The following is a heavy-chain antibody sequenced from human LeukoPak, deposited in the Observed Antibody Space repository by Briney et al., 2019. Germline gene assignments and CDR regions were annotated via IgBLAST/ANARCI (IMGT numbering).Heavy chain of an antibody. CDR3: AKTSSGWST. CDR2: IYYSGNT. CDR1: VGSISSYY. V-gene: IGHV4-59*01. D-gene: IGHD6-19*01. Sequence: PSESLSLTCSVSVGSISSYYWNWIRQPPWKGLEWIGYIYYSGNTNYNPSLKSRVTISVDTSKNQFSLKLISVTAADTAVYYCAKTSSGWSTWGQGSLVTVSS. J-gene: IGHJ5*02.